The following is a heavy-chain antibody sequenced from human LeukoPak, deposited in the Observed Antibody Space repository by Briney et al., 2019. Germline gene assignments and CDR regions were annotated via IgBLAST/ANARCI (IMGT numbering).Heavy chain of an antibody. CDR3: ARDLSAMVRGVINWFDP. D-gene: IGHD3-10*01. CDR1: GYTFTSYG. CDR2: ISAYNGNT. J-gene: IGHJ5*02. V-gene: IGHV1-18*01. Sequence: GASVKVSCKASGYTFTSYGISWVRQAPGQGLEWMGWISAYNGNTNYARKLQGRVTMTTDTSTSTAYMELRSLRSDDTAVYYCARDLSAMVRGVINWFDPWGQGTLVTVSS.